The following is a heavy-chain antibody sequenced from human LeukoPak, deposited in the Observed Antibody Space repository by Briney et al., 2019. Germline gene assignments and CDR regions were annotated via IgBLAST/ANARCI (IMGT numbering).Heavy chain of an antibody. CDR3: ARDPGSYFSYTALDY. CDR1: GFTFSSYS. CDR2: ISSSSSYI. J-gene: IGHJ4*02. V-gene: IGHV3-21*01. Sequence: GGSLRLSCAASGFTFSSYSMNWVRQAPGKGLEWVSSISSSSSYIYYADSVKGRFTISRDNAKNSLYLQMNSLRAEDTAVYYCARDPGSYFSYTALDYWGQGTLVTVSS. D-gene: IGHD1-26*01.